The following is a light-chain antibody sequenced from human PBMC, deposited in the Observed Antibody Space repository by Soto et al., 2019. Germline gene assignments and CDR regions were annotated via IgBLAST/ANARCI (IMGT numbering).Light chain of an antibody. J-gene: IGKJ5*01. CDR2: DAS. CDR1: QSISSY. Sequence: EIVLPQSPATLSLSPGERATLSCRASQSISSYLGWYRQKPGQAPRLLIYDASNRATGIPARFSGSGSGTDFTLTISSLQPADSATYYCQQSYRTPITFGQGTRLEI. V-gene: IGKV3-11*01. CDR3: QQSYRTPIT.